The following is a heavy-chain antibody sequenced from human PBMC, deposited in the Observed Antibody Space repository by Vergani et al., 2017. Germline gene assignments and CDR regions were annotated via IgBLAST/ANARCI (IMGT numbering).Heavy chain of an antibody. CDR3: ARGGTVVGSGAFDI. CDR1: GGSISSGGYS. J-gene: IGHJ3*02. V-gene: IGHV4-30-2*01. D-gene: IGHD4-23*01. CDR2: IYHSGST. Sequence: QLQLQESGSGLVKPSQTLSLTCAVSGGSISSGGYSWSWIRQPPGKGLEWIGYIYHSGSTYYNPSLKSRVTISVDRSKKQFSLKLSSVTAADTAVYYCARGGTVVGSGAFDIWGQGTMVTVSS.